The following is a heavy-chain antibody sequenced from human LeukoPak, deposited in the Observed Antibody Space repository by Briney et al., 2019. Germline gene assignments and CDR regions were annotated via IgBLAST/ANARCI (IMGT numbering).Heavy chain of an antibody. CDR3: ASGKNFDY. CDR2: ISYDGSNK. Sequence: GGSLRLSCAASGFTFSSYGMHWVRQAPGKGLEWVAVISYDGSNKYYADSVKGRFTISRDNSKNTLYLQMNSLRAEDTAVYYCASGKNFDYWGQGTLVTVSS. CDR1: GFTFSSYG. J-gene: IGHJ4*02. D-gene: IGHD1-26*01. V-gene: IGHV3-30*03.